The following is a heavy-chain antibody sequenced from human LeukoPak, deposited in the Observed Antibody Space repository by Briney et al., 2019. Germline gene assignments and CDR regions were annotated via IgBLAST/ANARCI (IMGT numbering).Heavy chain of an antibody. J-gene: IGHJ4*02. CDR2: INLNSGGT. CDR1: GYTFTDYY. Sequence: ASVKVSCKASGYTFTDYYLHWVRLAPGQGLEWMGWINLNSGGTNSAQKFQGRVAMTRDTSISTAYMDLSRLRSDDTAVYYCAREGRNRSFDYWGQGTLVTVSS. D-gene: IGHD1-14*01. CDR3: AREGRNRSFDY. V-gene: IGHV1-2*02.